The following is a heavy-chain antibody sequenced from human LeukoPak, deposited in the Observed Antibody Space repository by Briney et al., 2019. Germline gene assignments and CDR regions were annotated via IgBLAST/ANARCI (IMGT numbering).Heavy chain of an antibody. V-gene: IGHV4-59*01. CDR2: IYYSGST. CDR1: GGSISSYY. CDR3: AGLPYYDFWSGRAGPFDY. Sequence: SETLSLTCTVSGGSISSYYWSWIRQPPGKGLEWIGYIYYSGSTNYNPSLKSRVTISVDTSKNQFSLKLSSVTAADTAVYYCAGLPYYDFWSGRAGPFDYWGQGTLVTVSS. D-gene: IGHD3-3*01. J-gene: IGHJ4*02.